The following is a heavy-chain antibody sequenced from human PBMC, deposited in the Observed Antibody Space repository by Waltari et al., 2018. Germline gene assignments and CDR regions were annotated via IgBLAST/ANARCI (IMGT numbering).Heavy chain of an antibody. J-gene: IGHJ5*02. Sequence: VQLQQWGAGLLKPSETLSLTCAVYGGSFSGDYCSGIRQTPGKGLDWIGEINHSGSTNYNPSLKSRVTISVDTSKTHFSLKLSSLTAAHTAVYYCARRYYGFDPWGQGTLVTVSS. CDR1: GGSFSGDY. D-gene: IGHD3-10*01. V-gene: IGHV4-34*01. CDR2: INHSGST. CDR3: ARRYYGFDP.